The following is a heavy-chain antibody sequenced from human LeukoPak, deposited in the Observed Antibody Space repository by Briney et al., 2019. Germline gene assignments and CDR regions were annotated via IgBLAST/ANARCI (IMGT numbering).Heavy chain of an antibody. J-gene: IGHJ3*02. CDR1: GFTFSSYA. Sequence: GGSLRLSCAASGFTFSSYAMHWVRQAPGKGLEWVAVISYDGSNKYYADSVKGRFTISRDNSKNTLYLQMNSLRAEDTAVCYCARTYYYDSSGYTDAFDIWGQGTMVTVSS. CDR2: ISYDGSNK. D-gene: IGHD3-22*01. V-gene: IGHV3-30*04. CDR3: ARTYYYDSSGYTDAFDI.